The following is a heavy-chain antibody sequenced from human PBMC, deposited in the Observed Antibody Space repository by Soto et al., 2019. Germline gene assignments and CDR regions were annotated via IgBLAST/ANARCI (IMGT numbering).Heavy chain of an antibody. J-gene: IGHJ3*02. CDR1: GYTFTSYY. Sequence: ASVKVSCKASGYTFTSYYMHWVRQAPGQGLEWMGIINPSGGSTSYAQKLQGRVTMTRDTSTSTVYMELSSLRSEDTAVYYCATVYDTAMDPPRAFDIWGQGTMVTVSS. D-gene: IGHD5-18*01. CDR2: INPSGGST. CDR3: ATVYDTAMDPPRAFDI. V-gene: IGHV1-46*01.